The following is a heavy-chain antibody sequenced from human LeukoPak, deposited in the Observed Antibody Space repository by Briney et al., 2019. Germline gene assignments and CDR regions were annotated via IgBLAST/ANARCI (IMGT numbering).Heavy chain of an antibody. CDR2: IYYSGST. CDR3: ARHKVGSGWLDY. CDR1: GDSVSSGSYY. D-gene: IGHD6-19*01. Sequence: SETLSLTCTVSGDSVSSGSYYWSWIRQPPGKGLEWIGYIYYSGSTNHNPSLKSRVTISVDTSKNQFSLKLSSVTAADTAVYYCARHKVGSGWLDYWGQGTLVTVSS. V-gene: IGHV4-61*01. J-gene: IGHJ4*02.